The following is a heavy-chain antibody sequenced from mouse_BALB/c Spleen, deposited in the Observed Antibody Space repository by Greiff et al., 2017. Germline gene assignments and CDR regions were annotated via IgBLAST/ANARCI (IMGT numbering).Heavy chain of an antibody. CDR1: GYAFTNYL. CDR2: INPGSGGT. D-gene: IGHD2-14*01. J-gene: IGHJ2*01. Sequence: QVQLKESGAELVRPGTSVKVSCKASGYAFTNYLIEWVKQRPGQGLEWIGVINPGSGGTNYTEKFKGKATLTADKSSSTAYMQLSSLTSDDSAVYFCARSYYRYDGYFDYWGQGTTLTVSA. CDR3: ARSYYRYDGYFDY. V-gene: IGHV1-54*01.